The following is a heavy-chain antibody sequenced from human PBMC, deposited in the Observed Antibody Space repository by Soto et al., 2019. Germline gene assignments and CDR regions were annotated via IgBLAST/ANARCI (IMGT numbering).Heavy chain of an antibody. CDR2: ITASSAYI. D-gene: IGHD2-21*01. J-gene: IGHJ5*02. V-gene: IGHV3-21*01. CDR1: GFTFNTYD. Sequence: EVQLVESGGGLGKPGGSLRLSCAASGFTFNTYDMNWVRQAPGKGLEWVSSITASSAYIYYADSVRGRFTISRDNAKNSLFLEMNSLRAEDTAVYYCVKSGTARLLRHSWFDTWGQGTRVSVSS. CDR3: VKSGTARLLRHSWFDT.